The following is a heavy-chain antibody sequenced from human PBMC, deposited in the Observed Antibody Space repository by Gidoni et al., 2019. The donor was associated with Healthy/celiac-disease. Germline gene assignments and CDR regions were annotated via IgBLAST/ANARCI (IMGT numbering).Heavy chain of an antibody. J-gene: IGHJ4*02. D-gene: IGHD3-22*01. V-gene: IGHV1-69*01. CDR2: IIPIFGTA. CDR3: ARVYYYDSSGYHFDY. CDR1: GGNLRSYA. Sequence: QVQLVQSGAEVKKHGSSVKVSCKASGGNLRSYAISWVRQAPGQGLEWMGGIIPIFGTANYAQKFQGRVTITADESTSTAYMELSSLRSEDTAVYYCARVYYYDSSGYHFDYWGQGTLVTVSS.